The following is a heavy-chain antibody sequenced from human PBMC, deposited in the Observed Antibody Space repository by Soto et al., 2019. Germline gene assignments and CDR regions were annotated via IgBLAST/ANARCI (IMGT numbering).Heavy chain of an antibody. CDR3: ARDDPYYYDSSGYYYFDY. CDR2: IYTSGST. D-gene: IGHD3-22*01. Sequence: SETLSLTCTVSGGSISSYYWSWIRQPAGKGLEWIGRIYTSGSTNYNPSLKSRVTMSVDTSKNQFSLKLSSVTAADTAVYYCARDDPYYYDSSGYYYFDYWGQGTLVTVSS. CDR1: GGSISSYY. J-gene: IGHJ4*02. V-gene: IGHV4-4*07.